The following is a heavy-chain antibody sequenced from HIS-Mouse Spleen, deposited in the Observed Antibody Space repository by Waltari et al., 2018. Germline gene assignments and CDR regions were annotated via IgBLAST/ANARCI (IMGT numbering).Heavy chain of an antibody. V-gene: IGHV1-69*04. D-gene: IGHD6-13*01. J-gene: IGHJ4*02. CDR3: ARASGIAAAGTGDY. Sequence: QVQLVQSGAEVKKPGSSVKVSCKASGGTFSSYAISWVRQAPGQGLEWMGGLIPILGIATYAQKFQGRVTITADKSTSTAYMELSSLRSEDTAVYYCARASGIAAAGTGDYWGQGTLVTVSS. CDR1: GGTFSSYA. CDR2: LIPILGIA.